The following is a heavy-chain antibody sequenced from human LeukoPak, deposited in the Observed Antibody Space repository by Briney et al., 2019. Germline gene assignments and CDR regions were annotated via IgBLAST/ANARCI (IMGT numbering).Heavy chain of an antibody. CDR3: ARGSAMAQKQLVRHFDS. J-gene: IGHJ4*02. CDR2: ISAYNGNT. Sequence: ASVKVSCKASGYTFTSYGISWVRQAPGQGLEWMGWISAYNGNTKYAQKLQDRVTMTTDTSTTTAYMEVRSLTSDDTAVYYCARGSAMAQKQLVRHFDSWGQGTLVIVSS. CDR1: GYTFTSYG. V-gene: IGHV1-18*01. D-gene: IGHD6-6*01.